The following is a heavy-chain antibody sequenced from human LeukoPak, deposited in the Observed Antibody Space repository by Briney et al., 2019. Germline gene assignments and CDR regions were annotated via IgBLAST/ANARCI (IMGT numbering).Heavy chain of an antibody. Sequence: GGSLRLSCAASGFTFSSYSMNWVRQAPGKRLEWVSSISSSSSYIYYADSVKGRFTISRDNAKSSLYLQMNSLRAEDTAVYYCARDSPLHDAFDIWGQGTMVTVSS. CDR1: GFTFSSYS. D-gene: IGHD2-15*01. CDR2: ISSSSSYI. CDR3: ARDSPLHDAFDI. J-gene: IGHJ3*02. V-gene: IGHV3-21*01.